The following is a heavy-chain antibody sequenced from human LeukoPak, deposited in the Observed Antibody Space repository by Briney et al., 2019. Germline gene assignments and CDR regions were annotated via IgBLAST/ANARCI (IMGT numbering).Heavy chain of an antibody. D-gene: IGHD1-7*01. Sequence: GESLKISCKGSGYTFTTSWIGWVRQMPGKGLEWMGTIYPADSDARYSPSFEGQVTISVDKSIGTAYLQWSSLKASDTAMYYCARHHYGTHWGQGTLVTVSS. J-gene: IGHJ4*02. CDR1: GYTFTTSW. CDR3: ARHHYGTH. V-gene: IGHV5-51*01. CDR2: IYPADSDA.